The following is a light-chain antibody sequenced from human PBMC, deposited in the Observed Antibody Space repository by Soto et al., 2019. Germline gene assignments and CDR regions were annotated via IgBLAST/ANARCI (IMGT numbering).Light chain of an antibody. CDR2: GAS. CDR1: QGISSN. V-gene: IGKV1-9*01. J-gene: IGKJ1*01. Sequence: QLTQSPSSLSASVGDRVTITCRASQGISSNLAWYQQKPGRAPKLLIFGASTLQSGVPSRFSGSGSGTDFTLTISSLEPEDVAVYYCQQRGNRPPWTFGQGTKVDIK. CDR3: QQRGNRPPWT.